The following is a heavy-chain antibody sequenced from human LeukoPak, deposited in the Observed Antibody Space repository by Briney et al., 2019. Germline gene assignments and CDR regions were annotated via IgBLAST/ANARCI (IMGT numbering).Heavy chain of an antibody. CDR1: GFTFSSYG. Sequence: PGGSLGLSCAASGFTFSSYGMHWVRQAPGKGLEWVAVIWYDGSNKYYADSVKGRFTISRDNSKNTLYLQMNSLRAEDTAVYYCARGYRSGSGSYYFDYWGQGTLVTVSS. V-gene: IGHV3-33*01. CDR2: IWYDGSNK. D-gene: IGHD3-10*01. J-gene: IGHJ4*02. CDR3: ARGYRSGSGSYYFDY.